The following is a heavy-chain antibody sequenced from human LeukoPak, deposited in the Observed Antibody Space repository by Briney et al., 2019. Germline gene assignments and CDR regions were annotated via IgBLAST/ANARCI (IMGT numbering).Heavy chain of an antibody. J-gene: IGHJ4*02. CDR2: ISSSSSYI. CDR1: GFTFSSYS. D-gene: IGHD6-6*01. Sequence: GGSLRLSCAASGFTFSSYSMNWVRQAPGKGLEWVSSISSSSSYIYYADSVKGRFTIPRDNAKNSLYLQMNSLRAEDTAVYYCARVFVNQIAARPNDYWGQGTLVTVSS. V-gene: IGHV3-21*01. CDR3: ARVFVNQIAARPNDY.